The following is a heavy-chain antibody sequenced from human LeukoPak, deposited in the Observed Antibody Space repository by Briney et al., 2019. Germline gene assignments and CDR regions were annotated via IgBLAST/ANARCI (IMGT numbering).Heavy chain of an antibody. J-gene: IGHJ4*02. CDR2: IKTDGSEK. CDR1: GFTFSNYW. Sequence: GGSLRLSCAASGFTFSNYWMSWVRQAPGKGLEWVANIKTDGSEKYYVDSMKGRFTISRDNAKTSLYLQMNSLRAEDTAVYYCARYDFWSGYFFDYWGQGTLVTVSP. CDR3: ARYDFWSGYFFDY. D-gene: IGHD3-3*01. V-gene: IGHV3-7*01.